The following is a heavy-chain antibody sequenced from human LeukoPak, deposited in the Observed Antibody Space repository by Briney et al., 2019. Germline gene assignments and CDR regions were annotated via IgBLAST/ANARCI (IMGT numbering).Heavy chain of an antibody. J-gene: IGHJ5*02. CDR3: ARIPRGWELQVAWFDP. CDR1: GFTFSSYA. D-gene: IGHD1-26*01. Sequence: GRSLRLSCAASGFTFSSYAMHWVRQAPGKGLEWVAVISYDGSNKYYADSAKGRFTISRDNSKNTLYLQMNSLRAEDTAVYYCARIPRGWELQVAWFDPWGQGTLVTVSS. CDR2: ISYDGSNK. V-gene: IGHV3-30-3*01.